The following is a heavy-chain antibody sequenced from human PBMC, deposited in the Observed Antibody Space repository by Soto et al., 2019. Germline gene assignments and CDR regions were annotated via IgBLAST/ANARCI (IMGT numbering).Heavy chain of an antibody. V-gene: IGHV1-8*01. J-gene: IGHJ5*02. CDR3: VRGGFLSQENIIIAPATLGVDP. Sequence: SCKASGYTFTTYDINWVRQAPGQGLEWMGWMNPNRTNTGYAEKFQGRVTMTRDTSISTAYMELSSLRYDDTAVYYCVRGGFLSQENIIIAPATLGVDPWGQGTLVIVSS. CDR2: MNPNRTNT. D-gene: IGHD2-2*01. CDR1: GYTFTTYD.